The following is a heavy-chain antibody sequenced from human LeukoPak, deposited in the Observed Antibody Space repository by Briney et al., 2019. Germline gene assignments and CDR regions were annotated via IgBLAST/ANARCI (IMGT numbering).Heavy chain of an antibody. CDR3: ARDLGNWRKREWYFDL. CDR1: GFTFSSYS. CDR2: ISSSSSYI. Sequence: PGGSLRLSCAASGFTFSSYSMNWVRQAPGKGLEWVSSISSSSSYIYYADSVKGRFTISRDNAKNSLYLQMNSLRAEDTAVYYCARDLGNWRKREWYFDLWGRGTLVTVSS. J-gene: IGHJ2*01. D-gene: IGHD1-1*01. V-gene: IGHV3-21*01.